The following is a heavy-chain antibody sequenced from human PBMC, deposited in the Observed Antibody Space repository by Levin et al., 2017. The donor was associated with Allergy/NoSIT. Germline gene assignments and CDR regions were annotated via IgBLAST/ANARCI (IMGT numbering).Heavy chain of an antibody. D-gene: IGHD6-25*01. CDR2: IYHSGST. J-gene: IGHJ5*02. CDR3: VRDKGERYSSGYYDWFDP. Sequence: SQTLSLTCTVSGDSISTSTYYWGWIRQPPGKGLEWIASIYHSGSTNYNPSLRSRVTISVDTSKNQFSLKLTYVTAADTAVYYCVRDKGERYSSGYYDWFDPWGQGTLVTVSS. CDR1: GDSISTSTYY. V-gene: IGHV4-39*07.